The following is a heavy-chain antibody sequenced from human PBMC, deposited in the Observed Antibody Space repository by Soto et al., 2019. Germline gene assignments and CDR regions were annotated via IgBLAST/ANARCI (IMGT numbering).Heavy chain of an antibody. CDR1: GGSISSGGYC. V-gene: IGHV4-31*03. Sequence: QVQLQESGPGLVKPSQTLSLTCTVSGGSISSGGYCWSWIRQHPGKGLEWIGYIYYSGSTYYNPSLKSRVTISVDTSKNQFSLKLSSVTAADTAVYYCARDDYGDYVLDYWGQGTLVTVSS. J-gene: IGHJ4*02. CDR2: IYYSGST. CDR3: ARDDYGDYVLDY. D-gene: IGHD4-17*01.